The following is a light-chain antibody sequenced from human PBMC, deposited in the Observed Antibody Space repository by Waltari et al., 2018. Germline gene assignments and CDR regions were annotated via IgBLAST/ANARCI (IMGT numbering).Light chain of an antibody. CDR3: QTGGHGTWV. Sequence: QLVLTQSPSASASLGASVKLTCTLSSGHSSNVIAWHQQQPEKGPRYLMKVNSDGSHSKGDEIPDRFSGSSSWAERHLTISSLQSEDEADYYCQTGGHGTWVFGGGTKLTVL. CDR1: SGHSSNV. J-gene: IGLJ3*02. CDR2: VNSDGSH. V-gene: IGLV4-69*01.